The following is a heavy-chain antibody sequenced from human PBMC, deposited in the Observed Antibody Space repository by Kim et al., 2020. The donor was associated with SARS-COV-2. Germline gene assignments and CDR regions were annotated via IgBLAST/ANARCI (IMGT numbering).Heavy chain of an antibody. D-gene: IGHD3-9*01. CDR1: GGTFSSYA. CDR2: IIPIFGTA. CDR3: ASPSGDILTGYYYYGMDV. V-gene: IGHV1-69*13. Sequence: SVKVSCKASGGTFSSYAISWVRQAPGQGLEWMGGIIPIFGTANYAQKFQGRVTITADESTSTAYMRLSSLRSEDTAVYYCASPSGDILTGYYYYGMDVWGQGTTVTVSS. J-gene: IGHJ6*02.